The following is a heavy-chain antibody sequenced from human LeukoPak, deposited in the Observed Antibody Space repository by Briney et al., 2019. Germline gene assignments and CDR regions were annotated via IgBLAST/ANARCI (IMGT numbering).Heavy chain of an antibody. CDR1: GFTFSSYV. D-gene: IGHD3-10*01. CDR2: IRYDGSDK. V-gene: IGHV3-30*02. Sequence: GGSLRLSCAASGFTFSSYVMHWVRQAPGKGLEWVAFIRYDGSDKYYADSVKSRFTISRDNSKNTLCLQMNSLRAEDTAVYYCANLPLVRGVILAVVYWGQGTLVTVSS. CDR3: ANLPLVRGVILAVVY. J-gene: IGHJ4*02.